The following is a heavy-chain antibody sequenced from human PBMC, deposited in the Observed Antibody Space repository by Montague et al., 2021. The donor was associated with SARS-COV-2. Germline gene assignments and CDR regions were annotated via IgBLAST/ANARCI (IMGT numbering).Heavy chain of an antibody. CDR1: GGSISSSSYY. D-gene: IGHD2-2*01. Sequence: SETLSLTCTVSGGSISSSSYYWGWIRQPPGKGLEWIGRIYYSGSTYYNPSLKSRVTIFVDTSKNQFSLKLSSVTAADTAVYYCARLKAPYCSSTSCYSASWFDPWGQGTLVTVSS. CDR3: ARLKAPYCSSTSCYSASWFDP. V-gene: IGHV4-39*01. CDR2: IYYSGST. J-gene: IGHJ5*02.